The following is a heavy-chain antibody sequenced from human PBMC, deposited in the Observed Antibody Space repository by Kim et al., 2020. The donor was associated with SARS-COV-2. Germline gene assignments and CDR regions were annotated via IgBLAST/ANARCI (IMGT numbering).Heavy chain of an antibody. V-gene: IGHV3-21*01. D-gene: IGHD3-22*01. CDR1: GFTFSSYS. CDR3: AGGIVVALAGWFDP. Sequence: GGSLRLSCAASGFTFSSYSMNWVRQAPGKGLEWVSSISSSSSYIYYADSVKGRFTISRDNAKNSLYLQMNSLRAEDTAVYYCAGGIVVALAGWFDPWGQGTLVTVSS. CDR2: ISSSSSYI. J-gene: IGHJ5*02.